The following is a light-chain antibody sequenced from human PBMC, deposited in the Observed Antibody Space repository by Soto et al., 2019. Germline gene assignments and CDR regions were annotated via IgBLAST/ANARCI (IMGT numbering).Light chain of an antibody. J-gene: IGKJ5*01. CDR2: DAS. CDR3: QQRSNCPIT. Sequence: EIVLTQSPAPLSLSPGERAPLSCRASQSVSSYLAWYQQKPGQAPRLLIYDASNRATGIPARFSGSGSGADFTLTISSLEPEEFAVYYCQQRSNCPITFGQGTRLEI. CDR1: QSVSSY. V-gene: IGKV3-11*01.